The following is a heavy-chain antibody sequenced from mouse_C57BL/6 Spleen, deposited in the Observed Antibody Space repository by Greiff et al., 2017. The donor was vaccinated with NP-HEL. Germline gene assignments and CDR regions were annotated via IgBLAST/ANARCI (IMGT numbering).Heavy chain of an antibody. J-gene: IGHJ2*01. CDR1: GYSFTDYN. V-gene: IGHV1-39*01. D-gene: IGHD1-1*01. CDR3: ARGEIYYGSSYVDYFDY. CDR2: INPNYGTT. Sequence: VQLKESGPELVKPGASVKISCKASGYSFTDYNMNWVKQSNGKSLEWIGVINPNYGTTSYNQKFKGKATLTVDQSSSTAYMQLNSLTSEDSAVYYCARGEIYYGSSYVDYFDYWGQGTTLTVSS.